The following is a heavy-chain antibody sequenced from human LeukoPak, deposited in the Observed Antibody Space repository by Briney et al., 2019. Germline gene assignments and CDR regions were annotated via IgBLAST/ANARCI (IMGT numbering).Heavy chain of an antibody. Sequence: GGSLRLSCAASGFTFSSSNMNCVRQAPGKGLEWVSYISSSSSTIYYADSVKGRFTISRDNAKSSLYLQMNSLRDEDTAVYYCARVRPGSWADWGQGTLVTVSS. D-gene: IGHD2-15*01. CDR3: ARVRPGSWAD. J-gene: IGHJ4*02. CDR1: GFTFSSSN. CDR2: ISSSSSTI. V-gene: IGHV3-48*02.